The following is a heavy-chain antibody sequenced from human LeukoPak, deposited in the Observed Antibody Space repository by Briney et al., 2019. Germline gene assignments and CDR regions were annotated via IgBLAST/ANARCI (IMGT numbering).Heavy chain of an antibody. CDR1: GGSISSSSYY. CDR2: INYSGDT. V-gene: IGHV4-39*07. Sequence: SETLSLTCTVSGGSISSSSYYWGWIRQPPGKGLEWIETINYSGDTYYNPSLKSRVTISVDSSKNQFSLKLSSVTAADTAVYYCVRLQAVTGNFDQGGQGTLVTVSA. D-gene: IGHD1-20*01. J-gene: IGHJ4*02. CDR3: VRLQAVTGNFDQ.